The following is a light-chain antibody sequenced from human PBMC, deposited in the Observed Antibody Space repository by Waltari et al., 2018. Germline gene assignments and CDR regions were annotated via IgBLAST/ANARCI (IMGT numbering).Light chain of an antibody. Sequence: DIVMTQSPLSLAVTPGEAASISCRSSQSLQHYTGYTFLDWYGQKPGKSPQLLISLASNRASGVPDRFTGSGSGTYFTLKISRVGADDVGVYYCMQALENPPTFGQGTKVEIK. V-gene: IGKV2-28*01. CDR3: MQALENPPT. CDR2: LAS. CDR1: QSLQHYTGYTF. J-gene: IGKJ1*01.